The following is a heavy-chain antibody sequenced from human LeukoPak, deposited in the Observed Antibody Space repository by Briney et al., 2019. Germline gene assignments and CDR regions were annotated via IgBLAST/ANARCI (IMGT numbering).Heavy chain of an antibody. CDR3: ARHRGYSYGFFDY. Sequence: KSSETLSLTCTVSGGSISSSSYYWGWIRQPPGKGLEWIGSIYYSGSTYYNPSLKSRVTISVGTSKSQFSLKLSSVTAADTAVYYCARHRGYSYGFFDYWGQGTLVTVSS. CDR1: GGSISSSSYY. D-gene: IGHD5-18*01. J-gene: IGHJ4*02. V-gene: IGHV4-39*01. CDR2: IYYSGST.